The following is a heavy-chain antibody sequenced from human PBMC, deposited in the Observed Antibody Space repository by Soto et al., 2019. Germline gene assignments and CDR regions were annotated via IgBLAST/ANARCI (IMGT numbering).Heavy chain of an antibody. CDR1: GFTFSSYA. Sequence: EVQLLESGGGLVQPGGSLRLSCAASGFTFSSYAMSWVRQAPGKGLEWVSAISGSGGSTYYADSVKGRFTISRDNSKNTPYLQMNSLRAEDTAVYYCAKDPRRGNDLDYWGQGTLVTVSS. CDR2: ISGSGGST. CDR3: AKDPRRGNDLDY. J-gene: IGHJ4*02. D-gene: IGHD1-1*01. V-gene: IGHV3-23*01.